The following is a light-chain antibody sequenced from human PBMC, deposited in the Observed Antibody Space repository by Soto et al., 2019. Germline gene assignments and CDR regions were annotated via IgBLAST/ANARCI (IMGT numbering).Light chain of an antibody. CDR1: SSDVGSYDL. V-gene: IGLV2-23*02. Sequence: QSVLTQPASVSGSPGQSITISCTGTSSDVGSYDLVSWYQPHPDKAPKLMIYEVSKRPSGVSNRFSGSKSGNTASLTISGLQAEDEADYYCCSYAGSSTHVLFGGGTKLTVL. CDR3: CSYAGSSTHVL. CDR2: EVS. J-gene: IGLJ2*01.